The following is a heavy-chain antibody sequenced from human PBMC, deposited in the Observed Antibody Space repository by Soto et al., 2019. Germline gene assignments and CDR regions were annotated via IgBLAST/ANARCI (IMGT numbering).Heavy chain of an antibody. CDR2: ISDRGGSK. J-gene: IGHJ4*02. CDR1: GFTFSSYA. Sequence: EVQLLESGGGLVQPGGYLTLSCAASGFTFSSYAMNWVRQAPGKGLQWVSAISDRGGSKYYADSVKGRFTISRDNSKNKLFLQVKSLRAEDTAVYYCVKDGENGDYGPAHFDYWGQGTLVTVSS. D-gene: IGHD4-17*01. V-gene: IGHV3-23*01. CDR3: VKDGENGDYGPAHFDY.